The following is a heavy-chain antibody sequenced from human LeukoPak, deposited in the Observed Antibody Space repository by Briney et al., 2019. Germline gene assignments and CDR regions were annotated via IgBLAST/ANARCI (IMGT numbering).Heavy chain of an antibody. D-gene: IGHD2-2*01. Sequence: GGSLRLSCAASGFTFSSYGMHWVRQAPGKGLEWVAFIRYDGSNKYYADSVKGRFTISRDNSKNTLYLQMNSLRAEDTAVYYCAKDRMGDIVVVPAAIRFDPWGQGTLVTVSP. CDR3: AKDRMGDIVVVPAAIRFDP. CDR2: IRYDGSNK. CDR1: GFTFSSYG. J-gene: IGHJ5*02. V-gene: IGHV3-30*02.